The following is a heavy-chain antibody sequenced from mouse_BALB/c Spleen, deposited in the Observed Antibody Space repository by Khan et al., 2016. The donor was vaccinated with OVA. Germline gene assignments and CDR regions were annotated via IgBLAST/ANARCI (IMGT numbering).Heavy chain of an antibody. CDR1: GFNIEDYY. CDR2: IDPENSNT. D-gene: IGHD2-1*01. CDR3: ARRGYGNYWFAY. Sequence: VQLQQSGAELVRPGALVKLSCKASGFNIEDYYINWVKQRPEQGLEWIGWIDPENSNTIYDPKFQGKASITADTSSNTAYLQRSSLTSEDTAVYYCARRGYGNYWFAYWGQGTLVTVSA. V-gene: IGHV14-1*02. J-gene: IGHJ3*01.